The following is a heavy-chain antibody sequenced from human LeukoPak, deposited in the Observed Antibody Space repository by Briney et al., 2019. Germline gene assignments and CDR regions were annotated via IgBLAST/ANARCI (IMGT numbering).Heavy chain of an antibody. V-gene: IGHV5-51*01. CDR3: ARIRLRWDPFDC. CDR1: GYSFTSYW. CDR2: IYPGDSDT. Sequence: PGESLKISCQGSGYSFTSYWIGWVRPMPGKGLEWMGIIYPGDSDTRYSPSFQGQVTISADKSITTAYLQWSSLKASDTAMYYCARIRLRWDPFDCWGQGTLVTVSS. J-gene: IGHJ4*02. D-gene: IGHD4-23*01.